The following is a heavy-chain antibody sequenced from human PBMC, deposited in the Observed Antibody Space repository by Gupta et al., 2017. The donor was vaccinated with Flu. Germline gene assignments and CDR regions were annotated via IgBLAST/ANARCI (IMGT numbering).Heavy chain of an antibody. CDR2: ISSGSTYI. J-gene: IGHJ4*02. V-gene: IGHV3-21*02. CDR3: ARDSLKIGTNSFRDY. Sequence: EVELVESGGGLVKPGGSLRLSCAASGFAVSGYGMIWGRQAPGKGLEWVSSISSGSTYIYYADSVNGRFTVARDNAKNSLYLQMNSLRAEDTAVYYCARDSLKIGTNSFRDYWGQGTLVTVSS. CDR1: GFAVSGYG. D-gene: IGHD1-7*01.